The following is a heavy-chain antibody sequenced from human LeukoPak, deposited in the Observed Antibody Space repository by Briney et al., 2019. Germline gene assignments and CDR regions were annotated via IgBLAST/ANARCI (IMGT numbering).Heavy chain of an antibody. CDR3: ARVSYSSSWDSRDYYYMDV. Sequence: GASVKVSCKTSGYTFTTYGISWVRQAPGQGLEWMGWIGAHNGNTNYAQKLQGRVTMTTDTSTSTAYMELRSLRSDDTAVYYCARVSYSSSWDSRDYYYMDVWGEGTTVTVSS. D-gene: IGHD6-13*01. CDR2: IGAHNGNT. V-gene: IGHV1-18*01. CDR1: GYTFTTYG. J-gene: IGHJ6*03.